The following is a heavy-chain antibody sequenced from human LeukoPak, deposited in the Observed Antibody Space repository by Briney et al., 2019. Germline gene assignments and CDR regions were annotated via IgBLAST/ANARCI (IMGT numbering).Heavy chain of an antibody. CDR1: GFTFRTYA. V-gene: IGHV3-23*01. CDR3: AKDGSSGIAATAEAFDI. D-gene: IGHD6-13*01. Sequence: GGSLRLSCAASGFTFRTYAMSWVRQAPGKGLEWVSAISGSGATSYYADSVESRFTISSDNSKHTLYLQMNSLRAEDTAVYYCAKDGSSGIAATAEAFDIWGQGTMVTVSS. CDR2: ISGSGATS. J-gene: IGHJ3*02.